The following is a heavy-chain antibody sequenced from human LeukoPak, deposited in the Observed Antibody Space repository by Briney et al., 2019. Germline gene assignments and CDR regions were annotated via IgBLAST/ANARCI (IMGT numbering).Heavy chain of an antibody. J-gene: IGHJ5*02. V-gene: IGHV3-23*01. CDR2: ISGSGGST. CDR1: GFTFSSYA. CDR3: ARDPGMDSSGYFNWFDP. D-gene: IGHD3-22*01. Sequence: GGSLRLSCAASGFTFSSYAMSWVRQAPGKGLEWVSAISGSGGSTYYADSVKGRFTISRDNSKNTLYLQMNSLRAEDTAVYYCARDPGMDSSGYFNWFDPWGQGTLVTVSS.